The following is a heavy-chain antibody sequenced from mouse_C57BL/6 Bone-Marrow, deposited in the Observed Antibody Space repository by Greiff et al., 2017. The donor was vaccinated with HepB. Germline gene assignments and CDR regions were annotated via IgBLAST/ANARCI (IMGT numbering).Heavy chain of an antibody. CDR2: INPNNGGT. V-gene: IGHV1-26*01. CDR1: GYTFTDYY. CDR3: ARGGYGSSYVWFAY. D-gene: IGHD1-1*01. Sequence: VQLQQSGPELVKPGASVKISCKASGYTFTDYYMNWVKQSHGKSLEWIGDINPNNGGTSYNQKFKGKATLTVDKSSSTAYMELRSLTSEDSAVYYCARGGYGSSYVWFAYWGQGTLVTVSA. J-gene: IGHJ3*01.